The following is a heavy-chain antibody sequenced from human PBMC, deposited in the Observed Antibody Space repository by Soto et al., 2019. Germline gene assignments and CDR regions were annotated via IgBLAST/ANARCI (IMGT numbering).Heavy chain of an antibody. J-gene: IGHJ6*03. CDR1: GFTFSSYA. V-gene: IGHV3-23*01. Sequence: GGSLRLSCAASGFTFSSYAMSWVRQAPGKGLEWVSAISRSGGSTYYADSVKGRFTISRDNSKNTLYLQMNSLRAEDTAVYYCAKALHCSSTSCPAYYYMDVWGKGTTVTVSS. D-gene: IGHD2-2*01. CDR3: AKALHCSSTSCPAYYYMDV. CDR2: ISRSGGST.